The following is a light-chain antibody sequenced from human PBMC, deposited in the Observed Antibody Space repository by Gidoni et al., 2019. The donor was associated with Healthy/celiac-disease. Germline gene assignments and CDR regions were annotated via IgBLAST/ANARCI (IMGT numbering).Light chain of an antibody. CDR1: SPNIGSNT. CDR3: AAWDDSLNGV. CDR2: SNN. V-gene: IGLV1-44*01. J-gene: IGLJ2*01. Sequence: QSVLPQPPSASGTPGQRVTISCSGSSPNIGSNTVNWYQQLPGTAPKLLIYSNNQRPSGVPDRFSGSKSGTSASLAISGLQSEDEADYYCAAWDDSLNGVVGGGTKLTVL.